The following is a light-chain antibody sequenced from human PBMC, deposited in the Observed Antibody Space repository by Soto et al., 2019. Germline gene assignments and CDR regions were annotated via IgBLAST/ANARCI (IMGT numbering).Light chain of an antibody. CDR1: QSVGSS. CDR2: DAS. Sequence: EIVLTQSPAILSLSPGERATLSCRASQSVGSSLSWYQQKPGQPPRLLISDASNRATGIPARFSGSGSATDFTLTISSLEPEDFAVYYCQQRSNWPPITFGQGTRLEI. V-gene: IGKV3-11*01. CDR3: QQRSNWPPIT. J-gene: IGKJ5*01.